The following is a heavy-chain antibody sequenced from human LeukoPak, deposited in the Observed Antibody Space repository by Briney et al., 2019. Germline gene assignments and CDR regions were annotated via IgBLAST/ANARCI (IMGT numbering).Heavy chain of an antibody. J-gene: IGHJ3*02. CDR3: ARERLELRAFDI. V-gene: IGHV3-30*02. CDR2: IRYDGSNK. CDR1: GFTFSSYG. Sequence: PGGSLRLSCAASGFTFSSYGMHWVRQAPGKGLEWVAFIRYDGSNKYYADSVKGRFTISRDNSKNTLYLQMNSLRTEDTAVYYCARERLELRAFDIWGQGTMVTVSS. D-gene: IGHD1-7*01.